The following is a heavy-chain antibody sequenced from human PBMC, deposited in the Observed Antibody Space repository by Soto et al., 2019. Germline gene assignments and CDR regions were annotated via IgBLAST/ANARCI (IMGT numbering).Heavy chain of an antibody. CDR3: ARSYSSSWYFDY. J-gene: IGHJ4*02. Sequence: PSETLSLTCTFSGCSISSYYWSLIRQPPGKGLEWIGYIYYSGSTNYNPSLKSRVTISVDTSKNQFSLKLSSVTAADTAVYYCARSYSSSWYFDYWGQGTLVTVSS. CDR2: IYYSGST. D-gene: IGHD6-13*01. CDR1: GCSISSYY. V-gene: IGHV4-59*01.